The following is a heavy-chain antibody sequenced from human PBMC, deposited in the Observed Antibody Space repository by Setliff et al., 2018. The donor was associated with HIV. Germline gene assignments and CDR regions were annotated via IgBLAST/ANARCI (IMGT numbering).Heavy chain of an antibody. J-gene: IGHJ4*02. CDR2: IYTSGTT. Sequence: PSETLSLTCTVSGGSIRSGSYYWSWIRQPAGKGLEWIGRIYTSGTTYYNPSLKSRVTISVDTSKNQFSLKLSSVTAADTAVYYCARLSLSLVRGIINSGDRFFDYWGQGSLVTVSS. D-gene: IGHD3-10*01. CDR1: GGSIRSGSYY. V-gene: IGHV4-61*02. CDR3: ARLSLSLVRGIINSGDRFFDY.